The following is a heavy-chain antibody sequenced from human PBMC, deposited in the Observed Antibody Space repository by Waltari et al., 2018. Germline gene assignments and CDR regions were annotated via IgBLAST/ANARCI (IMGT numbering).Heavy chain of an antibody. Sequence: QVQLQESGPGLVKPSETLSLTCTVSGGSISSHYWSWIRQPPGKGLEWIGYIYYSGTTNYNPSPKSRVTISVDTSKNQFSLKLSSVTAADTAVYYCARSGIAVADFFDYWGQGTLVTVSS. V-gene: IGHV4-59*11. J-gene: IGHJ4*02. CDR2: IYYSGTT. D-gene: IGHD6-19*01. CDR1: GGSISSHY. CDR3: ARSGIAVADFFDY.